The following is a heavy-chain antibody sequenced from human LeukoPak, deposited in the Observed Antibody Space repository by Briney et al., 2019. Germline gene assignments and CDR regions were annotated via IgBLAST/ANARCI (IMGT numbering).Heavy chain of an antibody. CDR3: AKDGRMGIEVLPAANVMSGYYMDV. Sequence: GGSLRLSCAASGFTFSSYGMHWVRQAPGKGLEWVAVIVYGGSNKDYADSVKGRFTISRDNSKNTLYLQMNSLRAEDMAVYYCAKDGRMGIEVLPAANVMSGYYMDVWGKGTTVTVSS. J-gene: IGHJ6*03. V-gene: IGHV3-30*02. D-gene: IGHD2-2*03. CDR1: GFTFSSYG. CDR2: IVYGGSNK.